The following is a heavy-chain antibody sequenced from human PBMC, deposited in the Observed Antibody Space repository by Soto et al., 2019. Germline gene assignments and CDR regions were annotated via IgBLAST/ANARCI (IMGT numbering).Heavy chain of an antibody. CDR1: GASISSTNW. Sequence: QVQLQESGPRLVKPSGTLSLTCAVSGASISSTNWWTWVRQPPGKGLEWIGEIYHTGSTKYNPSLKSRVTISLGKPNNPFSLNLRSVPAADPAVSYCAPLPPRLVVVVLPIPTWGQGTLVTVSS. J-gene: IGHJ4*02. CDR3: APLPPRLVVVVLPIPT. D-gene: IGHD2-15*01. V-gene: IGHV4-4*02. CDR2: IYHTGST.